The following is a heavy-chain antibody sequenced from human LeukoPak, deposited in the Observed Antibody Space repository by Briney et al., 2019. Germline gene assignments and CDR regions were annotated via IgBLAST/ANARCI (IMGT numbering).Heavy chain of an antibody. J-gene: IGHJ4*02. CDR1: GGTFSSYA. Sequence: VASVEVSCKASGGTFSSYAISWVRQAPGQGLEWMGGIIPIFGTANYAQKFQGRVTITTDESTSTAYMELSSLRSEDTAVYYCARNGKYSSSSLAYDYWGQGTLVTVSS. CDR3: ARNGKYSSSSLAYDY. CDR2: IIPIFGTA. V-gene: IGHV1-69*05. D-gene: IGHD6-6*01.